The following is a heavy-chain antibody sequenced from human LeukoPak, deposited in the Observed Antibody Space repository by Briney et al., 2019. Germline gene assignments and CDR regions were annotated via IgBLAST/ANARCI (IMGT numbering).Heavy chain of an antibody. Sequence: PSETLSRTCTVSGFSISSYYWSWLRQPPGKGLEWFGYINYSRSTNYNPSLKSRATITVETTRNEFSLKLRSVTAADTAVYYGGRGARIVVATPPDYWGQGTLVTVSS. V-gene: IGHV4-59*01. D-gene: IGHD1-26*01. CDR3: GRGARIVVATPPDY. CDR2: INYSRST. CDR1: GFSISSYY. J-gene: IGHJ4*02.